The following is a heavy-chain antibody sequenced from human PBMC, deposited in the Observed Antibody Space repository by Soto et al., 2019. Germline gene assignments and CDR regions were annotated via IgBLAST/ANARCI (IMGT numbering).Heavy chain of an antibody. V-gene: IGHV1-69*02. CDR2: IIPILGIA. J-gene: IGHJ6*02. CDR3: AGGEVGYCSSTSCRVPLGYYYYGMDV. CDR1: GGTFSSYT. Sequence: QVQLVQSGAEVKKPGSSVKVSCKASGGTFSSYTISWVRQAPGQGLEWMGRIIPILGIANYAQKFQGRVTITADKSTSTAYMELSSLRSEDTAVYYCAGGEVGYCSSTSCRVPLGYYYYGMDVWGQGTTVTVSS. D-gene: IGHD2-2*01.